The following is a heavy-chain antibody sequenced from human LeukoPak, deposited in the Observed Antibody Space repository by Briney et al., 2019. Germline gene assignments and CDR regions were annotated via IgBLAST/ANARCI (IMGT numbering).Heavy chain of an antibody. J-gene: IGHJ4*02. V-gene: IGHV1-18*01. D-gene: IGHD3-16*01. CDR1: GYTFTTYG. CDR3: AGDQPRRGPGGHDY. Sequence: GASVKVSCKASGYTFTTYGINWVRQAPGQGLEWMGWISTYDGNTNYAQKLRGRVSMIRDTSTSTAYLELRSLRSDDTAVYYCAGDQPRRGPGGHDYWGQGTLVTVSS. CDR2: ISTYDGNT.